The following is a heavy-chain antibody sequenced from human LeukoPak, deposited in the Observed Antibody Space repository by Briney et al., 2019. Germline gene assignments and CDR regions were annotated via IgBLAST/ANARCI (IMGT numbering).Heavy chain of an antibody. CDR3: AKDKHYYGSGSYGPFDY. Sequence: GGSLRLSCAASGFTFSSYAMSGVRQAPGKGLEWDSASSGSGGSTYYADSVKGRFTISRDNSKNTLYLQMNSLRAEDTAVYYCAKDKHYYGSGSYGPFDYWGQGTLVTVSS. CDR1: GFTFSSYA. D-gene: IGHD3-10*01. CDR2: SSGSGGST. J-gene: IGHJ4*02. V-gene: IGHV3-23*01.